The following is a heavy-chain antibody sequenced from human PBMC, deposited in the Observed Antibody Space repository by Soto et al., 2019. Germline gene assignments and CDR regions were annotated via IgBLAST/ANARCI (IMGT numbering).Heavy chain of an antibody. Sequence: SETLSLTCAVSGGSISSGGYSWSWIRQPPGKGLEWIGYIYHSGSTYYNPSLKSRVTISVDRSKNQFSLKLSSVTAADTAVYYCARVASSGPNFDYWGQGTLVTVSS. CDR2: IYHSGST. V-gene: IGHV4-30-2*01. J-gene: IGHJ4*02. CDR3: ARVASSGPNFDY. D-gene: IGHD6-19*01. CDR1: GGSISSGGYS.